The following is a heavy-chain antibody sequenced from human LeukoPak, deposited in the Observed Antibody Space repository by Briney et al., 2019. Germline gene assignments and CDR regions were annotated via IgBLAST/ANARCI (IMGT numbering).Heavy chain of an antibody. CDR2: IQYDRTNE. J-gene: IGHJ6*03. Sequence: GGSLRLSCAASAFTFSSYGMHWVRQAPGKGLEWVVYIQYDRTNEQYAHSVKGRLRISRDNSNNILYLQMNSLRTEDTAVYYCAKDRCSNGIGCYYYYMEVWGKGTTVTISS. CDR1: AFTFSSYG. CDR3: AKDRCSNGIGCYYYYMEV. D-gene: IGHD2-8*01. V-gene: IGHV3-30*02.